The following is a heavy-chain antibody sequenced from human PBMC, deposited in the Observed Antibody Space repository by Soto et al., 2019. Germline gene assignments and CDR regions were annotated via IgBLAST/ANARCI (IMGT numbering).Heavy chain of an antibody. D-gene: IGHD1-7*01. V-gene: IGHV3-48*02. J-gene: IGHJ4*02. CDR3: ARDSGWNYDY. CDR2: IRSSADTI. CDR1: GFTFRNYG. Sequence: GGSLRLSCAASGFTFRNYGMNWIRQAPGKGLEWISFIRSSADTIYYANSVKGRFTISRDNAKDSLYLQMNSLRDEDTAVYYCARDSGWNYDYWGQGTLVTVSS.